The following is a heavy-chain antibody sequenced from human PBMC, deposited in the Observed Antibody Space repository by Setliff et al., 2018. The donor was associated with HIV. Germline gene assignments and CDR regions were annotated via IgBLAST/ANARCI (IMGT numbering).Heavy chain of an antibody. CDR1: GGSISSSNYY. CDR3: ARQPGYSSGWYFTASGFDP. J-gene: IGHJ5*02. CDR2: IYYSGNT. D-gene: IGHD6-19*01. Sequence: PSETLSLTCTVSGGSISSSNYYWGWIRQPPGKGLEWIGTIYYSGNTYYNPSLKSRVTISADTSKNEFFLKLTSVTAADTAVYYCARQPGYSSGWYFTASGFDPWGQGTLVTVSS. V-gene: IGHV4-39*01.